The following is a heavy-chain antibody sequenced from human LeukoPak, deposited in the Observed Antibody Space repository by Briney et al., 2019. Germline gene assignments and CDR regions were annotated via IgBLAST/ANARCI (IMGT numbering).Heavy chain of an antibody. CDR2: IYHSGST. CDR1: GYSISSGYY. CDR3: ARLGPGGHGEFDY. D-gene: IGHD3-10*01. V-gene: IGHV4-38-2*02. Sequence: PSETLSLTCTVSGYSISSGYYWGWIRQRPGKGLEWIRSIYHSGSTYYNPSLKSRVTISVDTSKNQFSLKLSSVTAADTAVYYCARLGPGGHGEFDYWGQGTLVTVSS. J-gene: IGHJ4*02.